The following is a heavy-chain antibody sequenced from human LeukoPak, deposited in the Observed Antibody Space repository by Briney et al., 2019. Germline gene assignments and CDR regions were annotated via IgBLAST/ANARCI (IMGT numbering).Heavy chain of an antibody. J-gene: IGHJ4*01. CDR3: VKEWYGSCSRPNCYSFDY. V-gene: IGHV3-30*18. CDR2: IWYGGNNK. D-gene: IGHD2-2*01. Sequence: GSSLTLSCAASGFTFNRNGMHWVRQAPGKGLEWVAVIWYGGNNKFYADSVKGRFTISRDNFKNAMYLQMNSLRVEDTAVYYCVKEWYGSCSRPNCYSFDYWAQGTLVTVSS. CDR1: GFTFNRNG.